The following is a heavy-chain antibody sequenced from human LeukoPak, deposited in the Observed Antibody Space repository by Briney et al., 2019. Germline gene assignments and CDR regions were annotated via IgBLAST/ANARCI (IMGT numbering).Heavy chain of an antibody. CDR2: IYHSGST. Sequence: SETLSLTCTVSGYSISSGCYWGWIRQPPGKGLEWIGSIYHSGSTYYNPSLKSRVTISVDTSKNQFSLKLSSVTAADTAVYYCARDRESPEYYCYMDVWGKGTTVTVSS. J-gene: IGHJ6*03. V-gene: IGHV4-38-2*02. CDR1: GYSISSGCY. D-gene: IGHD3-10*01. CDR3: ARDRESPEYYCYMDV.